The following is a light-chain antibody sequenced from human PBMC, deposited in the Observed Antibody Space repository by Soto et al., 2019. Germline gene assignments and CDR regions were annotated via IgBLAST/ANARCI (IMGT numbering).Light chain of an antibody. Sequence: DIQMTQSPSSLSASVGDRVTITCRASENIIKYLNWYQQKPGKAPKVLVYAASSLQSGVPSRFSGSGSGTDFTLTISSLQPEDFATYYCQQSYRTPYTFGQGTNLEIK. CDR2: AAS. CDR1: ENIIKY. CDR3: QQSYRTPYT. V-gene: IGKV1-39*01. J-gene: IGKJ2*01.